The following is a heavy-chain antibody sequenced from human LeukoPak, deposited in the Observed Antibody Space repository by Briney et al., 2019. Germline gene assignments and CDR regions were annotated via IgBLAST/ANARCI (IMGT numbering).Heavy chain of an antibody. CDR3: ARGYCSGGSCYPDYYYYYMDV. V-gene: IGHV3-48*03. J-gene: IGHJ6*03. D-gene: IGHD2-15*01. CDR2: ISSSGSKK. Sequence: GGPLRLSCAASGFTFSSYEMNCVRPAPGKGLEWVSSISSSGSKKYYADSVKGRFTIYRDNAKNSLHLQMNSLRAEDTAVYYCARGYCSGGSCYPDYYYYYMDVWGKGTTVTVSS. CDR1: GFTFSSYE.